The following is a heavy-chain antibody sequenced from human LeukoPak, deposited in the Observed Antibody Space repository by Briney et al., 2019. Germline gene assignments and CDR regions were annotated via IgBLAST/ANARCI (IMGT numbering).Heavy chain of an antibody. V-gene: IGHV3-23*01. J-gene: IGHJ4*02. CDR2: IRGIGGST. CDR3: ARTTTRPGIVGATPDY. CDR1: GFTFSSYG. D-gene: IGHD1-26*01. Sequence: GGSLRLSCAASGFTFSSYGMSWVRQAPGKGLEWVSTIRGIGGSTYYADSVKGRFTISRDNAKNSLYLQMNSLRAEDTAVYYCARTTTRPGIVGATPDYWGQGTLVTVSS.